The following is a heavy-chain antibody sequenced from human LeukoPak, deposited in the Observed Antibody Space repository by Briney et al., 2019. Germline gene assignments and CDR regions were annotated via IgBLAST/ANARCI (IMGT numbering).Heavy chain of an antibody. CDR3: AGYSYGYYFDY. CDR1: GGSISSGGYS. D-gene: IGHD5-18*01. J-gene: IGHJ4*02. CDR2: ICHSGST. V-gene: IGHV4-30-2*01. Sequence: SQTLSLTCAVSGGSISSGGYSWSWIRQPPGKGLEWIGYICHSGSTYYNPSLKSRVTISVDRSKNQFSLKLSSVTAADTAVYYCAGYSYGYYFDYWGQGTLVTVSS.